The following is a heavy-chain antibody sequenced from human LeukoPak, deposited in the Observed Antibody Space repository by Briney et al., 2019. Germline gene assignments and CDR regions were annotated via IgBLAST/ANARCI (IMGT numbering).Heavy chain of an antibody. Sequence: HPGGSLRLSCAASGFTFSDHFLNWVRQAPGKGLEWVARTKNKANTYITEYDAYVKGRFPISRDDSKNSLYLQMSSLKPDDTAMYYCASMRGTFGYWGQGTLVTVSS. J-gene: IGHJ4*02. CDR3: ASMRGTFGY. CDR2: TKNKANTYIT. CDR1: GFTFSDHF. V-gene: IGHV3-72*01. D-gene: IGHD1-26*01.